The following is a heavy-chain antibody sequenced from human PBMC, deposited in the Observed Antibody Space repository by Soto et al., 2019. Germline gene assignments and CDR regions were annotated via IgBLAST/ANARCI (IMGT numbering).Heavy chain of an antibody. Sequence: QVQLQESGPGLAKPSQTVFLTCTVSGASLTSGDYYWTWIRQVPGKDLEWIGYIFHTGTTFYTPSLKSRVLMSIDTSDNYFSLNLNSVTAADTAVYYCARGLGYDSNGRFLAAFDIWGHGTLVTVSA. J-gene: IGHJ3*02. D-gene: IGHD3-22*01. V-gene: IGHV4-31*03. CDR2: IFHTGTT. CDR1: GASLTSGDYY. CDR3: ARGLGYDSNGRFLAAFDI.